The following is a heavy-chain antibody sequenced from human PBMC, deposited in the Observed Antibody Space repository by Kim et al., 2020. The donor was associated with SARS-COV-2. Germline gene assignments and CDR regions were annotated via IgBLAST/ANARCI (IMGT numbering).Heavy chain of an antibody. V-gene: IGHV1-46*01. Sequence: ASVKVSCKASGYSFTDYSMSWVRQAPGQGLEWMGIINPTGDTTTYAQKFQGRVTVTTDTSMNIIYLELSSLKSEDTAIYYCARRRWSRGNFDYWGQGTLVTVSS. CDR1: GYSFTDYS. CDR3: ARRRWSRGNFDY. CDR2: INPTGDTT. J-gene: IGHJ4*02. D-gene: IGHD2-15*01.